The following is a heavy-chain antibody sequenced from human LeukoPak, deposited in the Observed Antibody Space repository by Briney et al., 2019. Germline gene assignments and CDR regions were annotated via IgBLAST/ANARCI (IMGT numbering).Heavy chain of an antibody. J-gene: IGHJ4*02. CDR2: ILYDGSNE. CDR3: ARMSRGSGDY. Sequence: PGGSLRLSCAASGFIFSNYAIHWVRQAPGKGLEWVAVILYDGSNEYYADSVKGRFTISRDNSKNTVYLQMNSLRPEDTGVYYCARMSRGSGDYWGQGTLVTVSS. CDR1: GFIFSNYA. D-gene: IGHD6-25*01. V-gene: IGHV3-30-3*01.